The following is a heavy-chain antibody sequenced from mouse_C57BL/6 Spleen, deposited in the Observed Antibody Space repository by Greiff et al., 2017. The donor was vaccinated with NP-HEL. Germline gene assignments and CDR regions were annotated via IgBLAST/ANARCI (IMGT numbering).Heavy chain of an antibody. Sequence: VQLQQSGAELVRPGTSVKVSCKASGYAFTNYLIEWVKQRPGQGLEWIGVINPGSGGTNYNEKFKGKATLTADKSSSTAYMQLSSLTSEDSAVYFCAREWYYAMDYWGQGTSVTVSS. CDR3: AREWYYAMDY. J-gene: IGHJ4*01. CDR1: GYAFTNYL. V-gene: IGHV1-54*01. CDR2: INPGSGGT. D-gene: IGHD2-1*01.